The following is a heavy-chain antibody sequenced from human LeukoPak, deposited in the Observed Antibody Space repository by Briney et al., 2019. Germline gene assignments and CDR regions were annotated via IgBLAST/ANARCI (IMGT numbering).Heavy chain of an antibody. J-gene: IGHJ4*02. CDR3: TRDPLRYLRVGHYDY. CDR2: IDYDSSHI. CDR1: GFTFSTSA. Sequence: GGSLRLSCAASGFTFSTSAMNWVRQVPGKGLEWVSSIDYDSSHIYYAASVRGRFTISRDNARDSVYLQVDSLRVEDTAVYYCTRDPLRYLRVGHYDYWGQGTLVAVSS. V-gene: IGHV3-21*01. D-gene: IGHD3-9*01.